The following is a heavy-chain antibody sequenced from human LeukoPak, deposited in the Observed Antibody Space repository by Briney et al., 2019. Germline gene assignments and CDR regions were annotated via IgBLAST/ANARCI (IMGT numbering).Heavy chain of an antibody. CDR1: GYTFTSYG. CDR2: ISAYNGNT. V-gene: IGHV1-18*01. J-gene: IGHJ4*02. CDR3: ARVAYGAIDD. Sequence: GASVTVSCKASGYTFTSYGISWVRQAPGQGLEWMGWISAYNGNTNQAQKLQRRVTMTTDTSTSTAYMELRSLRSDDSAVYYCARVAYGAIDDWGQGTLVTVSS. D-gene: IGHD4/OR15-4a*01.